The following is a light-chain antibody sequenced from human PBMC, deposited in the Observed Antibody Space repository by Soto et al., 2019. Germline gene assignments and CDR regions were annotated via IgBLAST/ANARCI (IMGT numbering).Light chain of an antibody. CDR1: QSISTW. J-gene: IGKJ4*02. Sequence: DIQMTQSPSTLSASVGDRVTITCRASQSISTWLAWYQQKPGKAPNLLIYKASRLESGVPSRFSGSGSGTEFSLTIISLQHDDVSTYYCQQYDNWPLTFGGGTKVEIK. CDR2: KAS. CDR3: QQYDNWPLT. V-gene: IGKV1-5*03.